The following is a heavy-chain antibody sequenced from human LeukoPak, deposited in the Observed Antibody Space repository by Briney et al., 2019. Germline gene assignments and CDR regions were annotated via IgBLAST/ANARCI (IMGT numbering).Heavy chain of an antibody. J-gene: IGHJ4*02. CDR1: GGTFSSYA. V-gene: IGHV1-69*04. CDR2: IIPILGMA. CDR3: ARWVAATPYYFDY. D-gene: IGHD2-15*01. Sequence: ASVKVSCMASGGTFSSYAISWVRQAPGQGLEWMGRIIPILGMANYAQKFQGRVTITADKSTSTAYMELSSLRSEDTAVYYCARWVAATPYYFDYWGQGTLVTVSS.